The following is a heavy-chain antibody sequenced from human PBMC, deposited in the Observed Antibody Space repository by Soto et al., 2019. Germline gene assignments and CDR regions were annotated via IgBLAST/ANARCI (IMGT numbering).Heavy chain of an antibody. CDR1: GGSFSGYY. Sequence: QVQLQQWGAGLLKPSETLSLTCAVYGGSFSGYYWSWIRQPPGKGLEWIGEINHSGSTNYNQSLKSRVTISVDTSKNKFSLKLSPVAAAYTAVYYCARGVPAVQVVPATPAAYYYYYYMDVWGKGTTVTVSS. J-gene: IGHJ6*03. V-gene: IGHV4-34*01. CDR2: INHSGST. D-gene: IGHD2-2*01. CDR3: ARGVPAVQVVPATPAAYYYYYYMDV.